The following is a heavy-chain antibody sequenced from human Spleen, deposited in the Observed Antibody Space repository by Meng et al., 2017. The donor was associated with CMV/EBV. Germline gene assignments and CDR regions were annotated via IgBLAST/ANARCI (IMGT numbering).Heavy chain of an antibody. Sequence: ETLSLTCTVSGDSISSSTYYWGWIRQPPGKGLEWIGNIYYSGSTDYNPSLKSRVTISLDTSKNQFPLQLSSVTAADMAVYYCAREDEQQLPFDYWGQGTLVTVSS. D-gene: IGHD6-13*01. V-gene: IGHV4-39*06. CDR3: AREDEQQLPFDY. J-gene: IGHJ4*02. CDR2: IYYSGST. CDR1: GDSISSSTYY.